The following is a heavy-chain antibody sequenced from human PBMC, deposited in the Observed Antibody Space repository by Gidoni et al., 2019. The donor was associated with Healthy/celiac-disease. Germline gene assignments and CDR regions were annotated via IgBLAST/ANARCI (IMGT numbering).Heavy chain of an antibody. CDR1: GGTFSSYT. J-gene: IGHJ4*02. Sequence: QVQLVQSGAEVKKPGSSVKVSCKASGGTFSSYTIGWVRQAPGQGLEWMGRIIPILGIANYAHKFQGRVTITADKSTSTAYMELSSLRSEDTAVYYCARGTFGYYGSGSYYYYFDYWGQGTLVTVSS. CDR3: ARGTFGYYGSGSYYYYFDY. V-gene: IGHV1-69*02. D-gene: IGHD3-10*01. CDR2: IIPILGIA.